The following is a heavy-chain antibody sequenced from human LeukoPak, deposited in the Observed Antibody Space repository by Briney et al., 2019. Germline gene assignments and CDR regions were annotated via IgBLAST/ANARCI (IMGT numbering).Heavy chain of an antibody. CDR1: GYTFTNYD. CDR3: ASYVGSSGRGVDP. J-gene: IGHJ5*02. CDR2: MNPNSGNT. D-gene: IGHD1-14*01. V-gene: IGHV1-8*02. Sequence: ASVKVSCKASGYTFTNYDINWVRQAAGQGLEWMGWMNPNSGNTGYAPKFQGRVTMTRDTSISTAYMELSSLTSEDTAVYFCASYVGSSGRGVDPWGQGTLVTVSS.